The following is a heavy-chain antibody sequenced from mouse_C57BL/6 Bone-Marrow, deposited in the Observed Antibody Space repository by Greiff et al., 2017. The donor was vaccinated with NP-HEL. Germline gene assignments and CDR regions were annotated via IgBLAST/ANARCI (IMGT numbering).Heavy chain of an antibody. CDR3: ARDLLLRWRGYFDV. CDR2: ISYDGSN. D-gene: IGHD1-1*01. V-gene: IGHV3-6*01. Sequence: VQLQQSGPGLVKPSQSLSLTCSVTGYSITSGYYWNWIRQFPGNKLEWMGYISYDGSNNYNPSLKNRISITRDTSKNQFFLKLNSVTTEDTATYYCARDLLLRWRGYFDVWGTGTTVTVSS. CDR1: GYSITSGYY. J-gene: IGHJ1*03.